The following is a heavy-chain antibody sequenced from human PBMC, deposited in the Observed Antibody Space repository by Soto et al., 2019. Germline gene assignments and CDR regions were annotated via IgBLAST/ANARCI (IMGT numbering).Heavy chain of an antibody. CDR3: ARVVGGYYYGMDV. CDR2: IYHSGST. D-gene: IGHD2-2*01. CDR1: GGSISSSNW. J-gene: IGHJ6*02. V-gene: IGHV4-4*02. Sequence: QVQLQESGPGLVKPSGTLSLTCAVSGGSISSSNWWSWVRQPPGKGLEWIGEIYHSGSTNYKQSLKSRFTISVDKSKNQFSLKLSSVTAADTAVYYCARVVGGYYYGMDVWGQGTTVTVSS.